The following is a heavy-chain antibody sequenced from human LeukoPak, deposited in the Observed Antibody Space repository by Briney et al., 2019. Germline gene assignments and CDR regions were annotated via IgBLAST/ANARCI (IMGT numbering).Heavy chain of an antibody. V-gene: IGHV3-48*03. CDR1: GFTFSSYE. CDR2: ISTSGSPI. CDR3: ARVGAGYSSGWPYYFDY. D-gene: IGHD6-19*01. Sequence: PGGSLRLSCAASGFTFSSYEINWVRQAPGKGLEWLSYISTSGSPIYYADSVKGRFTISRDNAKNSLYLQMNGLRAEDTAVYYCARVGAGYSSGWPYYFDYWGQGTLVTVSS. J-gene: IGHJ4*02.